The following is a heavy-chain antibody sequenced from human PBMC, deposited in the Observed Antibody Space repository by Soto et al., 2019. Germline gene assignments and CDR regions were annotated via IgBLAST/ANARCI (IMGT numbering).Heavy chain of an antibody. CDR1: GFTFSSYE. D-gene: IGHD3-3*01. J-gene: IGHJ4*02. V-gene: IGHV3-48*03. CDR3: ARDFGHGYYLDY. Sequence: QPGGSLRLSCAASGFTFSSYEMNWVRQAPGKGLEWVSYISSSGSTIYYADSVKGRFTISRDNAKNSLYLQMNSLRDEDTAVYFCARDFGHGYYLDYWGRGTLVTVSS. CDR2: ISSSGSTI.